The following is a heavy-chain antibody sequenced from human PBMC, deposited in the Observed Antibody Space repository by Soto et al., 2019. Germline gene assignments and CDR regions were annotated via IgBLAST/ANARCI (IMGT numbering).Heavy chain of an antibody. CDR1: GYRFSSYW. CDR3: ARQGSNGASYYYGMDV. D-gene: IGHD2-8*01. Sequence: PVESLTIYCQVSGYRFSSYWIAWVVQMPGKGLEWMGIIYPGDSGTIYSPSFQGQVTFSADKSTSTAYLQWSSLKASDTAMYYCARQGSNGASYYYGMDVWGQGTTVTVSS. J-gene: IGHJ6*01. CDR2: IYPGDSGT. V-gene: IGHV5-51*01.